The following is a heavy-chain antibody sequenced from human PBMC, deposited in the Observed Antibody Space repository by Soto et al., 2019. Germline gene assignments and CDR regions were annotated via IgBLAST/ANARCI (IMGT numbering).Heavy chain of an antibody. CDR2: INHSGST. CDR1: GGSFSGYY. Sequence: SETLSLTCAVYGGSFSGYYWSWIRQPPGKGLEWIGEINHSGSTNYNPSLKSRVSISVDTSKNQFSLKLSSVTAADTAVYYCARGRLVRGVIYDYWGQGTLVTVSS. J-gene: IGHJ4*02. CDR3: ARGRLVRGVIYDY. V-gene: IGHV4-34*01. D-gene: IGHD3-10*01.